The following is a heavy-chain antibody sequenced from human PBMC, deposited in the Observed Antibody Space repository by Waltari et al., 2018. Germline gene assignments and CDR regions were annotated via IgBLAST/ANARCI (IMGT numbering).Heavy chain of an antibody. CDR1: GGSISSSSYY. Sequence: QLQLQESGPGLVKPSETLSLTCTVSGGSISSSSYYWGWIRQPPGKGLEWIGSIYYSGSNYYNPSLKSRVTISVDTSKNQFSLKLSSVTAADTAVYYCARSLRASDAFDIWGQGTMVTVAS. J-gene: IGHJ3*02. D-gene: IGHD3-16*01. CDR3: ARSLRASDAFDI. CDR2: IYYSGSN. V-gene: IGHV4-39*01.